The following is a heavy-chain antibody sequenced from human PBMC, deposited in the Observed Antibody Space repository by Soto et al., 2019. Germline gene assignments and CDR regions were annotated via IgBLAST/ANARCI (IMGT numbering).Heavy chain of an antibody. CDR1: GFPFTNYW. V-gene: IGHV3-74*01. CDR2: ISPDGSDV. Sequence: PGGSLRLSCAASGFPFTNYWMNWVRQTPGKGLMWVSRISPDGSDVGYADSVEGRFTVSRDNAKNTLYLQMHSLRAEDTAMYYCVWWGHIVPVAPGDFEGWGEGTLV. J-gene: IGHJ4*02. CDR3: VWWGHIVPVAPGDFEG. D-gene: IGHD2-8*02.